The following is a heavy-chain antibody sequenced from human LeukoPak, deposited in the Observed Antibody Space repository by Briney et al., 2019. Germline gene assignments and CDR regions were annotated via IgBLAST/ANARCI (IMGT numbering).Heavy chain of an antibody. D-gene: IGHD2-21*02. CDR2: IIPIFGTA. V-gene: IGHV1-69*01. CDR1: VCTFTIYA. J-gene: IGHJ3*02. Sequence: SVTVSFTSSVCTFTIYAISWVRQAPGQGREWMGGIIPIFGTANYAQKFQGRVTITADESTSTAYMELSSLRSEDTAVYYCAREASVTATLDAFDIWGQGTMVTVSS. CDR3: AREASVTATLDAFDI.